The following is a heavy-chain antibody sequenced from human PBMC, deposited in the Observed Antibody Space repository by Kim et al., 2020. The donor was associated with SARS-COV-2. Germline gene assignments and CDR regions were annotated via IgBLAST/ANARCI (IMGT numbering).Heavy chain of an antibody. D-gene: IGHD3-9*01. V-gene: IGHV4-34*01. Sequence: SETLSLTCAVYGGSFSGYYWSWIRQPPGKGLEWIGEINHSGSTNYNPSLKSRVTISVDTSKNQFSLKLSSVTAADTAVYYCARASDYDILTGYKPFDYWGQGTLVTVSS. CDR2: INHSGST. J-gene: IGHJ4*02. CDR1: GGSFSGYY. CDR3: ARASDYDILTGYKPFDY.